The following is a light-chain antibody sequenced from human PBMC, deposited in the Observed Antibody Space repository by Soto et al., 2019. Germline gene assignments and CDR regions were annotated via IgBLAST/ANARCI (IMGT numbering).Light chain of an antibody. CDR3: ISYTSSSSDWV. V-gene: IGLV2-14*01. J-gene: IGLJ3*02. Sequence: QSALTQPASVSGSPGQSITISCTGTSSDVGGYNYVSWYQHHPGKAPKLMISEVSNRPSGVSNRFSGSKSGNTASLTISGLQAEDEADYYCISYTSSSSDWVSGGGTKLTVL. CDR2: EVS. CDR1: SSDVGGYNY.